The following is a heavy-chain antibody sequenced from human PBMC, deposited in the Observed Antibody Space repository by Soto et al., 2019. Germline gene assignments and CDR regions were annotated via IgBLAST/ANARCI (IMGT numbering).Heavy chain of an antibody. CDR3: ARGSPRNTDFDY. CDR2: IWYDGSNK. CDR1: GFTFSSYG. Sequence: SGGSLRLSCAASGFTFSSYGIHWVRQAPGKGLEWVAVIWYDGSNKYYADSVKGRFTISRDNSKNTLYLQMNSLRAEDTAVYYCARGSPRNTDFDYWGQGTLVTVSS. V-gene: IGHV3-33*01. J-gene: IGHJ4*02. D-gene: IGHD1-1*01.